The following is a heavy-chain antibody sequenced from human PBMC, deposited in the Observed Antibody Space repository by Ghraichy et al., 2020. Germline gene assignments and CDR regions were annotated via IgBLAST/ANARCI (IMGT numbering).Heavy chain of an antibody. CDR2: RKQDGSAK. CDR3: AGDHDPTTYHDFWSGLNWFDP. V-gene: IGHV3-7*01. Sequence: LSLTCAASGFTLRHNRMSWVRQAPGKGLEWVANRKQDGSAKYYVDSVRGRFTISRDNDENSLYLQMNSLRAEDTAVYYCAGDHDPTTYHDFWSGLNWFDPWGQGTLVTVSS. J-gene: IGHJ5*02. CDR1: GFTLRHNR. D-gene: IGHD3-3*01.